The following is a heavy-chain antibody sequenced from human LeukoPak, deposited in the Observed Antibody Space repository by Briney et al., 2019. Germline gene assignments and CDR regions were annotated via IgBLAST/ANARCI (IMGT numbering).Heavy chain of an antibody. V-gene: IGHV3-23*01. CDR1: GFTFSSYA. CDR2: ISGSGGRT. D-gene: IGHD3-10*01. CDR3: ARDLEGSGSFYRPSYDY. J-gene: IGHJ4*02. Sequence: GGSLRLSCAAYGFTFSSYAMSWVRQAPGKGLEWVSSISGSGGRTYHADSVKGRFTISRDNAKNSLYLQMNSLRAEDTAVYYCARDLEGSGSFYRPSYDYWGQGTLVTVSS.